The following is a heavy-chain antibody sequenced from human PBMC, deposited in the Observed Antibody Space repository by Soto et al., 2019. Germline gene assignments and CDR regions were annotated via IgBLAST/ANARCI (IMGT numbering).Heavy chain of an antibody. D-gene: IGHD2-15*01. CDR1: GFTFSSYA. V-gene: IGHV3-23*01. CDR2: ISGSGGST. Sequence: GGSLRLSCAASGFTFSSYAMSWVRQAPGKGLEWVSAISGSGGSTYYADSVKGRFTISRDNSKNTLYLQMNSLRAEDTAVYYCAKAIVVVVAATDDLSFDPWGQGTLVTVSS. J-gene: IGHJ5*02. CDR3: AKAIVVVVAATDDLSFDP.